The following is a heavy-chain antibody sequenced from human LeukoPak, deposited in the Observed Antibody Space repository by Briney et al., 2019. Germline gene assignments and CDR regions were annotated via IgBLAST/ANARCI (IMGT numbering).Heavy chain of an antibody. CDR3: ARGRAGRYCSSTSCRNWFDP. CDR1: GYSISSGYY. Sequence: SSETLSLTCAVSGYSISSGYYWGWIRQPPGKGLEWIGSIYHSGSTYYNPSLKSRVTISVDTSKNQFSLKLSSVTAADTAVYYCARGRAGRYCSSTSCRNWFDPWGQGTLVTVSS. D-gene: IGHD2-2*01. J-gene: IGHJ5*02. CDR2: IYHSGST. V-gene: IGHV4-38-2*01.